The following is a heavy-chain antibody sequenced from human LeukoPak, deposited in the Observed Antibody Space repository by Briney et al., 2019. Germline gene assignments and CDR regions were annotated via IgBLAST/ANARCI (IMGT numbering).Heavy chain of an antibody. D-gene: IGHD3-3*01. V-gene: IGHV1-18*01. Sequence: ASVKVSCKASGYTFTSHGISWVRQAPGQGLEWMGWINAYNGNTNYAQKVQGRVTMTTDTSTSTAYMDLRSLRSDDTAVYYCARGGTFGVIIDYWGQGTLVTVSS. J-gene: IGHJ4*02. CDR1: GYTFTSHG. CDR3: ARGGTFGVIIDY. CDR2: INAYNGNT.